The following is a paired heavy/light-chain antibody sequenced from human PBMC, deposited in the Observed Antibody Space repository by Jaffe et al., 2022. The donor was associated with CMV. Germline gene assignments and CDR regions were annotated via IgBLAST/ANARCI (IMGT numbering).Light chain of an antibody. CDR3: SAWHFTLRGVV. CDR1: SSNIRVNS. CDR2: NSH. Sequence: QSVLTQPPSASGTPGQRVTISCSGISSNIRVNSVNWYQQLPGTAPKLLIYNSHQRPSGVSDRFSGSESGTSASLVISGLQSEDEADYYCSAWHFTLRGVVFGGGTKLTVL. J-gene: IGLJ3*02. V-gene: IGLV1-44*01.
Heavy chain of an antibody. CDR1: GFSFSNYA. Sequence: EVQLLESGGGLVQPGGSLRLSCAASGFSFSNYAMNWVRQTPGKGLEWVSCISGADGSTYYADSVQGRFTISRDNSKSTLYLLMNSLRAEDTAVYFCAKSFGLGVSTSMDSWGQGSQVTVSS. V-gene: IGHV3-23*01. CDR2: ISGADGST. D-gene: IGHD2-8*02. CDR3: AKSFGLGVSTSMDS. J-gene: IGHJ4*02.